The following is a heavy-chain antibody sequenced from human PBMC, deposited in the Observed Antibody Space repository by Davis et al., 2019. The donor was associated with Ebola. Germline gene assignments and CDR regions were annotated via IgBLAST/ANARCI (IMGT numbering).Heavy chain of an antibody. CDR3: ARVTGRLGLYV. D-gene: IGHD3-16*01. J-gene: IGHJ6*02. V-gene: IGHV4-39*01. CDR1: GGSISSSSYY. Sequence: MPGGSLRLSCTVSGGSISSSSYYWGWIRQPPGKGLEWIGSIYYSGSTYYNPSLKSRVTISVDTSKNQFSLKLSSVTAADTAVYYCARVTGRLGLYVWGQGTTVTVSS. CDR2: IYYSGST.